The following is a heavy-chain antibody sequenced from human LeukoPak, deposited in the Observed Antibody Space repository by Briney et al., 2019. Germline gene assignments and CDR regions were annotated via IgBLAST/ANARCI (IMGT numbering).Heavy chain of an antibody. CDR2: FSDNADSA. D-gene: IGHD2-15*01. J-gene: IGHJ4*02. CDR1: GFTISNYV. V-gene: IGHV3-23*01. CDR3: AKAPVTTCSGAYCYPFDY. Sequence: GGSLRLSCAASGFTISNYVMTWVRQSPGKGLEWVSGFSDNADSAYYADSVKGRFTISRDNSKNTLYLQMNSLRAEDTAVYYCAKAPVTTCSGAYCYPFDYWSQGTLVTVSS.